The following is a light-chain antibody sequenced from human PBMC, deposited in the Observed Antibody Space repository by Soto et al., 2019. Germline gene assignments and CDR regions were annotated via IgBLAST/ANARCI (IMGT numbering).Light chain of an antibody. CDR3: QQRSSCPLP. Sequence: EIVLTQSPATLSLSPGERATLSCRAIQSVSIYLAWYQQKPGQAPRLLIYDASNRVIGIPARFSGSGSGTDFSLTISSLEPEDFAVYYCQQRSSCPLPFGGGTKVEIK. V-gene: IGKV3-11*01. CDR2: DAS. CDR1: QSVSIY. J-gene: IGKJ4*01.